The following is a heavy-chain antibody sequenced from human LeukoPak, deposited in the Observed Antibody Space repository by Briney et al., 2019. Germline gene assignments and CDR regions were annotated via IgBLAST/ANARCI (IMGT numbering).Heavy chain of an antibody. V-gene: IGHV3-74*01. Sequence: GGSLRLSCAASGFTFSSYWMHWVRQAPGKGLVWVSRINSDGSSTSYADSVKGRFTISREHAKNTLYLQMNSLRAEDTAVYYCARVAAWDSSGYLFDYWGQGTRVTVSS. CDR2: INSDGSST. CDR1: GFTFSSYW. D-gene: IGHD3-22*01. CDR3: ARVAAWDSSGYLFDY. J-gene: IGHJ4*02.